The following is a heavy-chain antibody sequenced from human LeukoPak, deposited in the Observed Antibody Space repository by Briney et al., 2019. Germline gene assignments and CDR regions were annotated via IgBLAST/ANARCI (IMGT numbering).Heavy chain of an antibody. J-gene: IGHJ2*01. CDR3: ARGRGTGSPIGPRYFDL. CDR1: GYLFTSYW. CDR2: NYPADSDT. D-gene: IGHD3-10*01. V-gene: IGHV5-51*01. Sequence: RECLKISCKGSGYLFTSYWIAWVRQMPGKGLEWMGINYPADSDTRYSPSFQGQVTISADKSISTAFLRWTSLKASDTAIYYCARGRGTGSPIGPRYFDLWGRGTLVTVSS.